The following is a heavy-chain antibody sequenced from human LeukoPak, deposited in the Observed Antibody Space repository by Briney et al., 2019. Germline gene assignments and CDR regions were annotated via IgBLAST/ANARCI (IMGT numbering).Heavy chain of an antibody. Sequence: ASVTVSCKASEGTFSSYAISWVRQAPGQGLEWMGRINPNSGGTNYAQKFQGRVTMTRDTSISTAYMELSRLRSDDTAVYYCARVRTAIAVAGLNWFDPWGQGTLVTVSS. CDR1: EGTFSSYA. V-gene: IGHV1-2*06. J-gene: IGHJ5*02. D-gene: IGHD6-19*01. CDR3: ARVRTAIAVAGLNWFDP. CDR2: INPNSGGT.